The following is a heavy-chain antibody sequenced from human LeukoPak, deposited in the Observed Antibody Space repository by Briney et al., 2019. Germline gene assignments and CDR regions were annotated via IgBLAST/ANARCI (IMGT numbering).Heavy chain of an antibody. CDR1: EYTCTRYY. CDR3: AKDLRDQWLVNAFHI. J-gene: IGHJ3*02. D-gene: IGHD6-19*01. CDR2: INPNTGGT. V-gene: IGHV1-2*02. Sequence: ASVKVSCKASEYTCTRYYMHWVRQAPGQGLEWMGWINPNTGGTNYAQKFQGRVTMTRDTSITTAYMELRSLEYDDTAVYYCAKDLRDQWLVNAFHIWGQGTMVTVSS.